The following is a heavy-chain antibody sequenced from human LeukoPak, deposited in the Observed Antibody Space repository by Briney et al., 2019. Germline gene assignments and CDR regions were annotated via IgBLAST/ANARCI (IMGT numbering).Heavy chain of an antibody. D-gene: IGHD5-18*01. V-gene: IGHV3-53*01. CDR1: GFTFSSNY. J-gene: IGHJ5*02. CDR2: IYSGGST. Sequence: PGGSLRLSCAASGFTFSSNYMSWVRQAPGKGLEWVSVIYSGGSTYYADSVKGRFTISRDNSKNTLYLQMNSLRAEDTAVYYCARDVGYRSWFDPWGQGTLVIVSS. CDR3: ARDVGYRSWFDP.